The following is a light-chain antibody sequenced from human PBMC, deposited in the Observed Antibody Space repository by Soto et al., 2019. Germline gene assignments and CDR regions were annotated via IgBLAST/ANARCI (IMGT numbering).Light chain of an antibody. V-gene: IGKV3-20*01. CDR1: QSVRNNY. CDR3: QQFSSYPLT. CDR2: DAS. J-gene: IGKJ4*01. Sequence: EIVLTQSPATLSSSPGERATLSCRASQSVRNNYLAWYQQKPGQAPSLLIYDASSRATGIPDRFSGGGSGTDFTLTISRLEPEDFAVYYCQQFSSYPLTFGGGTKVDI.